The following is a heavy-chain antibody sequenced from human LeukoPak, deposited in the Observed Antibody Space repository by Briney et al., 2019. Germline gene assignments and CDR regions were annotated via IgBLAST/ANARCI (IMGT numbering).Heavy chain of an antibody. V-gene: IGHV1-69*05. CDR2: IIPIFGTA. CDR3: ARQDLAAGTNWFDP. CDR1: GGTFSSYA. J-gene: IGHJ5*02. D-gene: IGHD6-13*01. Sequence: SVKVSCKASGGTFSSYAISWVRQAPGQGLEWMGGIIPIFGTANYAQKFQGRVTITTGESTSTAYMELSSLRSEDTAVYYCARQDLAAGTNWFDPWGQGTLVTDSS.